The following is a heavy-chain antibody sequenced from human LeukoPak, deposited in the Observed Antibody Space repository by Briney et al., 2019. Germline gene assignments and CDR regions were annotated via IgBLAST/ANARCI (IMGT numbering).Heavy chain of an antibody. CDR1: GFTFSSYA. J-gene: IGHJ4*02. Sequence: QSGGSLRLSCAASGFTFSSYAMHWVRQAPGEGLEYVSAISSNGGSTYYANSVKGRFTISRDNSKNTLYLQMGSLRAEDMAVYYCAKTSQPYCGGDCSHFDYWGQGTLVTVSS. D-gene: IGHD2-21*02. V-gene: IGHV3-64*01. CDR3: AKTSQPYCGGDCSHFDY. CDR2: ISSNGGST.